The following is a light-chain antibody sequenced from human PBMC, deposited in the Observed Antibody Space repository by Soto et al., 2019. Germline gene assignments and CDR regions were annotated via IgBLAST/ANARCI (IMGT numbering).Light chain of an antibody. CDR3: QQYGRSWT. V-gene: IGKV3-20*01. Sequence: DIVLTQSPGSLSLSPGERATLSCRASQSVSRSYLAWYQQKPGQAPRLLIYGASSRATGIPDRFSGSGSGTDFTLTSSRLEPEDFAVYYCQQYGRSWTFGQGTKVDIK. J-gene: IGKJ1*01. CDR2: GAS. CDR1: QSVSRSY.